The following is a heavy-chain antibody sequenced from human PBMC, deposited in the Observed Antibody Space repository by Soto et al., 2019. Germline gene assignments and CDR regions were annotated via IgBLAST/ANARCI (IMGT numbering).Heavy chain of an antibody. J-gene: IGHJ4*02. Sequence: EVQLVQSGAEVKKPGESLKISCKDSGFSFASSWIGWVRQMPGKGLEWMGVIYPGDSDTSYSPSFQGQVTISADKSISTAYLQWSSLQASDTAMYYCARGDYRVLEFWGQGTLVTVSS. CDR1: GFSFASSW. CDR3: ARGDYRVLEF. D-gene: IGHD4-4*01. V-gene: IGHV5-51*03. CDR2: IYPGDSDT.